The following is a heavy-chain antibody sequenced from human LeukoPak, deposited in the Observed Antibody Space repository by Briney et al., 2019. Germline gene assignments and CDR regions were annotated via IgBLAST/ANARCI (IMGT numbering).Heavy chain of an antibody. CDR2: INHSGST. V-gene: IGHV4-34*01. Sequence: PSETLSLTCAVCGGSFSGYYWSWVSQPPGKGLEWIGEINHSGSTKYNPSLKSRVTISVDTSKNQFSLKLSSVTAADTAVYYCARDSSSWYSNKAFDIWGQGTMVTVPS. D-gene: IGHD6-13*01. CDR3: ARDSSSWYSNKAFDI. CDR1: GGSFSGYY. J-gene: IGHJ3*02.